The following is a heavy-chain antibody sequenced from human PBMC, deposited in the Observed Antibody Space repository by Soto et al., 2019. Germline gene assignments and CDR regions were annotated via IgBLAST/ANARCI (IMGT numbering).Heavy chain of an antibody. V-gene: IGHV3-23*01. CDR2: LSGSGATT. CDR1: GFTFSSYA. Sequence: GGSLRLSCGASGFTFSSYAMSWVRQAPGKGLEWVSRLSGSGATTKYADSVEGRFTISRDNSKNTLYLQMDSLSAEDTAIYYCAKARCSDTDCYFPDTSGQGTLVTVSS. D-gene: IGHD2-21*02. J-gene: IGHJ5*02. CDR3: AKARCSDTDCYFPDT.